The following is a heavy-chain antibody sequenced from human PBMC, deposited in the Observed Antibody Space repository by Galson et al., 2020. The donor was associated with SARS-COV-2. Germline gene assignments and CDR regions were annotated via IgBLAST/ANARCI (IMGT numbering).Heavy chain of an antibody. V-gene: IGHV1-8*01. J-gene: IGHJ5*02. D-gene: IGHD6-13*01. CDR2: MNPSSGDA. CDR3: ARGVAAAGTDWFDP. Sequence: VNVYCKASGYTFTSDDINWVRQATGQGLEWIGWMNPSSGDAGYAQNFQGRVTMTRDTSINTAYMELSSLRSDDTAVYYCARGVAAAGTDWFDPWGQGTLVTVSS. CDR1: GYTFTSDD.